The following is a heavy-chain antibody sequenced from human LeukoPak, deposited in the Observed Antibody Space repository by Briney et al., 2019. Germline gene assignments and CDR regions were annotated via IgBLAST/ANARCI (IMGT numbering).Heavy chain of an antibody. J-gene: IGHJ4*02. D-gene: IGHD5-12*01. CDR2: ISGAGDST. Sequence: GGSLRLSCAASGFTFRSYAMNWVRQAPGKGLEWVSAISGAGDSTYYADSVEGRFTVSRDNSKNTLYLQMNSLRAEDTAVYFCAKEESIVATITASGYWGQGTLVTVSS. V-gene: IGHV3-23*01. CDR1: GFTFRSYA. CDR3: AKEESIVATITASGY.